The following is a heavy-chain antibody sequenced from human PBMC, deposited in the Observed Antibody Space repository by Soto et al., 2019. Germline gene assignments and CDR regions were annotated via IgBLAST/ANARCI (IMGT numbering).Heavy chain of an antibody. Sequence: GGSLRLSCVVSGFSFRSYSMNLFRHSAWKWLEWVSSISSSGDYIYYADSVKGRFTIARDNAKNSLYLQMNSLRAEDTAVYYCARDRNIATSGDWFDSWGQGTLVTVSS. J-gene: IGHJ5*01. V-gene: IGHV3-21*06. CDR1: GFSFRSYS. D-gene: IGHD5-12*01. CDR2: ISSSGDYI. CDR3: ARDRNIATSGDWFDS.